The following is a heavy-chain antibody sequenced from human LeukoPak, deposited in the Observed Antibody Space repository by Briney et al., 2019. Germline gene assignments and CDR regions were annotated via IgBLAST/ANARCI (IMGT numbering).Heavy chain of an antibody. CDR1: GFIFSTYW. CDR3: AILRDY. D-gene: IGHD3-10*01. V-gene: IGHV3-7*05. CDR2: IKQDGSEK. Sequence: GGSLRLSCAASGFIFSTYWVNWVRQAPGKGLEWVAKIKQDGSEKYYVDSVKGRFTISRDNANNPIYLQMNSLRADDTAVYYCAILRDYWGQGILVTVSS. J-gene: IGHJ4*02.